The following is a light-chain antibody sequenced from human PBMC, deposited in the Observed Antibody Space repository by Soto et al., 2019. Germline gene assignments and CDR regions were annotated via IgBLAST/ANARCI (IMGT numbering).Light chain of an antibody. J-gene: IGKJ5*01. CDR3: QQSYSIPVT. Sequence: DIQMTQSPSSLSASAVDRVTITCRASQSISTYLNWYQQKPGKAPKLLIYTASNLQSGVPSRFSGGGSGTDFTLAIRNLQPEDFATYYCQQSYSIPVTFGQGTRLEIK. CDR2: TAS. V-gene: IGKV1-39*01. CDR1: QSISTY.